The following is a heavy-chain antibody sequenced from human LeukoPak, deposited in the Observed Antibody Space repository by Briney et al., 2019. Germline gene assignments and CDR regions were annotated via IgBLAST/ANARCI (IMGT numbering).Heavy chain of an antibody. CDR2: IYYSGST. J-gene: IGHJ4*02. V-gene: IGHV4-39*01. CDR1: GGSISSSSYY. Sequence: PSETLSLTCTVSGGSISSSSYYWGWIRQPPGKGLEWIGSIYYSGSTYYNPSLKSRDTISVDTSKNQFSLKLSSVTAADTAVYYCATQPGGWYYFDYWGQGTLVTVSS. CDR3: ATQPGGWYYFDY. D-gene: IGHD6-19*01.